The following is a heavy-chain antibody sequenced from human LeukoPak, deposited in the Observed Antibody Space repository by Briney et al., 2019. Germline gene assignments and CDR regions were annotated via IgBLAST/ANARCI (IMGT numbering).Heavy chain of an antibody. J-gene: IGHJ5*02. CDR1: GGTFSSYA. CDR3: ARGELGYCSSTSCYSYNWFDP. V-gene: IGHV1-69*05. Sequence: SVKVSCKASGGTFSSYAISWVRQAPGQGLEWMGGIIPIFGTANYAQKFQGRVTITTDESTSTAYMELSSLRSEDTAVYYGARGELGYCSSTSCYSYNWFDPWGQGTLVTVSS. D-gene: IGHD2-2*01. CDR2: IIPIFGTA.